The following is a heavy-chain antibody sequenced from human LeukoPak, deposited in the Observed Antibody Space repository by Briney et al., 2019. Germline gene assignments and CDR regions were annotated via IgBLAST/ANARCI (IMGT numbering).Heavy chain of an antibody. CDR3: ARTSKASTLDAFDI. J-gene: IGHJ3*02. Sequence: SVKVSCKASGGTFSSYAISWVRQAPGQGLEWMGGIIPIFGTANYAQKFQGRVTITADKSTSTAYMELSSLRSEDTAVYYCARTSKASTLDAFDIWGQGTMVTVSS. V-gene: IGHV1-69*06. CDR2: IIPIFGTA. CDR1: GGTFSSYA.